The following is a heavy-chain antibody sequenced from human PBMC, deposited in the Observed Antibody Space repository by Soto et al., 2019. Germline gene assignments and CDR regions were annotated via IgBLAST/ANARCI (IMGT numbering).Heavy chain of an antibody. CDR1: GFTFTSYW. CDR3: ERERGPYYTDY. Sequence: EVQLMESGGGLVQPGGSLRLSCAASGFTFTSYWMQWFRQAPGEGLVWVSRINGDGTYTRYADSVKGRFTISRDNAKDTLYLKMNSRRDEDTAVYYCERERGPYYTDYWGQGPLVTVPS. D-gene: IGHD1-26*01. J-gene: IGHJ4*02. CDR2: INGDGTYT. V-gene: IGHV3-74*01.